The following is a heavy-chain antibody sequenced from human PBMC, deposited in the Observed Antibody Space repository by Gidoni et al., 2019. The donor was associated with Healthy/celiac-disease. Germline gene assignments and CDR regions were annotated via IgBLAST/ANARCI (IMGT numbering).Heavy chain of an antibody. CDR1: GFTFSSYA. CDR2: ISYDGSNK. CDR3: ARNYGGNSYWYFDL. D-gene: IGHD4-17*01. V-gene: IGHV3-30*01. Sequence: QVQLVESGGGVVQPGRSLRLSCAASGFTFSSYAMHWGRQAPGKGLEWVAVISYDGSNKYYADSVKGRFTISRDNSKNTLYLQMNSLRAEDTAVYYCARNYGGNSYWYFDLWGRGTLVTVSS. J-gene: IGHJ2*01.